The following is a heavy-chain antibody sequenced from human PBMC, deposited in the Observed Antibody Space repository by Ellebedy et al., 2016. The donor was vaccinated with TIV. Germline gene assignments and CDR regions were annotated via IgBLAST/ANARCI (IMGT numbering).Heavy chain of an antibody. V-gene: IGHV3-7*01. D-gene: IGHD2-15*01. CDR2: IKQDGSEK. CDR3: MAHSDFDC. CDR1: GFTFSNYW. Sequence: GESLKISCAASGFTFSNYWMTWVRQAPGKGPECVANIKQDGSEKYYVDSVKGRFTISRDNAQKSLELQMSSLRAEDTAVYYCMAHSDFDCWGQGTLVIVSS. J-gene: IGHJ4*02.